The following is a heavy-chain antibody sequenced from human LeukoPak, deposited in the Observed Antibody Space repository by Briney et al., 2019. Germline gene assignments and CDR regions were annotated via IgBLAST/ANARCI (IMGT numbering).Heavy chain of an antibody. CDR2: ISGSSSYI. J-gene: IGHJ4*02. Sequence: GGSLRLSCAASGFTFSSYSMNWVRQAPGKGLEWVSSISGSSSYIYYADSVKGRFTISRDNAKNSLYLQMNSLRAEDTAVYYCARVVAVARFDYWGQGTLVTVSS. V-gene: IGHV3-21*01. CDR1: GFTFSSYS. D-gene: IGHD6-19*01. CDR3: ARVVAVARFDY.